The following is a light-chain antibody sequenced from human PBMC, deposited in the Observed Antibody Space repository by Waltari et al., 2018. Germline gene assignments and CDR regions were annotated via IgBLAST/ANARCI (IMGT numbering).Light chain of an antibody. CDR1: QDITTY. J-gene: IGKJ3*01. V-gene: IGKV1-33*01. Sequence: DIQLTQSPPSLSASVGDRVTIPCRASQDITTYLNWYQQKPGKAPKLLIHDASKLEIGVPSRFSGSQSGTHFTLTISSLQPEDIGTYYCQRYDNLPIFAFGPGTKVEI. CDR3: QRYDNLPIFA. CDR2: DAS.